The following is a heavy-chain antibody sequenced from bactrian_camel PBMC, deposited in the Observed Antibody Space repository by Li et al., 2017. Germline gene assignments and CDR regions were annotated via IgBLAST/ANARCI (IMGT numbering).Heavy chain of an antibody. D-gene: IGHD1*01. Sequence: VQLVESGGGLVQPGGSLRLSCAASEFTFGNYDMTWVRQAPGKGLEWVSTINKGGGRTYYAVSVKGRFTISRDDAKNTVYLQMATMKPDDSAVYYCARDLRNGESALWGQGTQVTVS. J-gene: IGHJ4*01. CDR3: ARDLRNGESAL. CDR2: INKGGGRT. V-gene: IGHV3S40*01. CDR1: EFTFGNYD.